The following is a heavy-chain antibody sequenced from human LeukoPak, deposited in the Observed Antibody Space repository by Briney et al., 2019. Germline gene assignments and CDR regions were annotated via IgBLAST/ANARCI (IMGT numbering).Heavy chain of an antibody. D-gene: IGHD3-10*01. J-gene: IGHJ3*02. V-gene: IGHV4-4*07. CDR1: GGSISSYY. CDR2: IYTSGST. CDR3: ARDWAFGEPPPRDAFDI. Sequence: MPSETLSLTCTVSGGSISSYYWSWIRQPAGKGLEWIGRIYTSGSTNYNPSLKSRVTMSVDTSKNQFSLKLSSVTAADTAVYYCARDWAFGEPPPRDAFDIWGQGTMVTVSS.